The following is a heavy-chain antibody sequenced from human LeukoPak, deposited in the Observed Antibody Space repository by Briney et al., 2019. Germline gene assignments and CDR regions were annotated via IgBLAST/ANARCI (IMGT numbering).Heavy chain of an antibody. D-gene: IGHD1-26*01. V-gene: IGHV1-2*02. J-gene: IGHJ5*02. CDR2: INPNSGGT. CDR3: ARDRAIVGATMGGLDVWFDP. Sequence: GASVKVSCKASGYTFTGYYMHWVRQAPGQGLEWMGWINPNSGGTNYAQKLQGRVTMTTDTSTSTAYMELRSLRSDDTAVYYCARDRAIVGATMGGLDVWFDPWGQGTLVTVSS. CDR1: GYTFTGYY.